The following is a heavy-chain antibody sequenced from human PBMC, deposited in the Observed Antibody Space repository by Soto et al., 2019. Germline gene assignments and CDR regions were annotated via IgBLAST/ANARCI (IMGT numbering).Heavy chain of an antibody. CDR3: TRGGGSSWYVGFDY. V-gene: IGHV4-30-2*01. Sequence: PSETLSLTCAVSGGSISSGGYSWSWIRQPPGKGLEWIGYIYHSGSTYYNPSLKSRVTISVDRSKNQFSLKLSSVTAADTAVYYCTRGGGSSWYVGFDYWGQGTLVTVS. CDR1: GGSISSGGYS. J-gene: IGHJ4*02. CDR2: IYHSGST. D-gene: IGHD6-13*01.